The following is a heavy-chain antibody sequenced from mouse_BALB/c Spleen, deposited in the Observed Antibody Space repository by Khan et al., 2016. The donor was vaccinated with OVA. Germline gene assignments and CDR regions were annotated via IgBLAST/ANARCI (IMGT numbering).Heavy chain of an antibody. Sequence: LVQSGGSRKLPCAASGFTFTSYGMHWIRQAPEKGLEWVAYISSDSNTIYYADTVKGRFTISRDNPKNTLFLQMTSLRSGDTAMYFCATSYFYGYYFDYWGQGTTLTVSS. CDR2: ISSDSNTI. CDR1: GFTFTSYG. V-gene: IGHV5-17*02. CDR3: ATSYFYGYYFDY. J-gene: IGHJ2*01. D-gene: IGHD1-1*01.